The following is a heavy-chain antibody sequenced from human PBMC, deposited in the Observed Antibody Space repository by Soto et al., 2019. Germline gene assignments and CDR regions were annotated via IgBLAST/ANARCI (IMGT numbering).Heavy chain of an antibody. CDR1: GFTFSSYS. CDR2: ISSSSSTI. J-gene: IGHJ6*03. D-gene: IGHD2-8*01. V-gene: IGHV3-48*01. CDR3: ARDPLGYCTNGVCYYYYMDV. Sequence: EVQLVESGGGLVQPGGSLRLSCAASGFTFSSYSMNWVRQAPGKGLEWVSYISSSSSTIYYADSVKGRFTISRDNAKNSLYLQMNSLRAEDTAVYYCARDPLGYCTNGVCYYYYMDVWGKGTTVTVSS.